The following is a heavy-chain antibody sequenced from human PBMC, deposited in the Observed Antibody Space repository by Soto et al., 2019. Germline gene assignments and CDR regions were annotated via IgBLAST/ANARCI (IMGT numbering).Heavy chain of an antibody. CDR3: ARHPISYSDVLTGQIVYPEFNCIDP. CDR2: IYHTGST. Sequence: SETLSLTCVVSGGSLSSYYWSWIRQPPGKGLEWIGYIYHTGSTRYNPSLRSRVTMSVDTSKNQFSLRLSSVTAADTAVYYCARHPISYSDVLTGQIVYPEFNCIDPWGQGTLVTVSS. D-gene: IGHD3-9*01. V-gene: IGHV4-59*08. J-gene: IGHJ5*02. CDR1: GGSLSSYY.